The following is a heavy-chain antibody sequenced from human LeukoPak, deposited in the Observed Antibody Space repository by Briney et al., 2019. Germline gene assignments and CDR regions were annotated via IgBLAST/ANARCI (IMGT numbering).Heavy chain of an antibody. V-gene: IGHV5-51*01. CDR3: ARQGYSGYEGNWFDP. J-gene: IGHJ5*02. Sequence: GESLKISCKGSGYSFTSYWIGWVRPMPGKGLEWMGIIYPGDSDTRCSPSCQGQVTISADKSISTAYLQWSSLKASDTAMYYCARQGYSGYEGNWFDPWGQGTLVTVSS. D-gene: IGHD5-12*01. CDR2: IYPGDSDT. CDR1: GYSFTSYW.